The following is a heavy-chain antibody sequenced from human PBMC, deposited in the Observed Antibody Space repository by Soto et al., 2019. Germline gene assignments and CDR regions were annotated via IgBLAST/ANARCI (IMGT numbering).Heavy chain of an antibody. CDR2: ISYDGSNK. CDR3: ARDEIRVSWAYGMDV. V-gene: IGHV3-30-3*01. Sequence: QVQLVESGGGVVQPGRSLRLSCAASGFTFSSYAMHWVRQAPGKGLEWVAVISYDGSNKYYADSVKGRFTISRDNSKNTLYLQMNSLRAEDTAVYSCARDEIRVSWAYGMDVWGQGTTVTVSS. CDR1: GFTFSSYA. D-gene: IGHD3-3*01. J-gene: IGHJ6*02.